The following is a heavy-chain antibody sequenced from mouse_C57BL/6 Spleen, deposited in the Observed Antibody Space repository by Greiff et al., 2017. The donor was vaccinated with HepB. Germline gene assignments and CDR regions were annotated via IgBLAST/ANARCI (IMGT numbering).Heavy chain of an antibody. Sequence: VQLQQPGAELVKPGASVKMSCKASGYTFTSYWITWVKQRPGQGLEWIGDIYPGSGSTNYNEKFKSKATLTVDTSSSTAYMQLSSLTSEDSAVYYCARRRDSNWDWYFDVWGTGTTVTVSS. D-gene: IGHD4-1*01. CDR2: IYPGSGST. CDR1: GYTFTSYW. V-gene: IGHV1-55*01. J-gene: IGHJ1*03. CDR3: ARRRDSNWDWYFDV.